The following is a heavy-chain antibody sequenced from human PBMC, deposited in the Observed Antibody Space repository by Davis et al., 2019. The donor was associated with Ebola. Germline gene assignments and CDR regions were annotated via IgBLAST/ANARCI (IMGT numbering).Heavy chain of an antibody. CDR3: ARDQKTTVPKPYYYYYGMDV. CDR1: GYTFTSYG. CDR2: ISAYNGNT. J-gene: IGHJ6*02. V-gene: IGHV1-18*01. Sequence: ASVKVSCQASGYTFTSYGISWVRQAPGQGLEWMGWISAYNGNTNYAQKLQGRVTMTTDPSTSTAYMELRSLRSDDTAVYYCARDQKTTVPKPYYYYYGMDVWGQGTTVTVSS. D-gene: IGHD4-11*01.